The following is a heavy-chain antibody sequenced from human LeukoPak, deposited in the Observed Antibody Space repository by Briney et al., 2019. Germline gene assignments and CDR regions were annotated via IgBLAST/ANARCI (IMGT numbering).Heavy chain of an antibody. CDR3: AGELPPVMKYYFDY. CDR2: IWFDGSDK. J-gene: IGHJ4*02. Sequence: PGGSLRLSCAASGFSFSSYGMHWVRQAPGKGLEWVAVIWFDGSDKYYADSVKGRFTISRDNSKNTLYLQMDSLRAEDTAVYYCAGELPPVMKYYFDYWGQGTLVTVSS. D-gene: IGHD4-11*01. CDR1: GFSFSSYG. V-gene: IGHV3-33*01.